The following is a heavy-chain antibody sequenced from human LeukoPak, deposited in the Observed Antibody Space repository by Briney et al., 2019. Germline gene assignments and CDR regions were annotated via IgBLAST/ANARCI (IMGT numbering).Heavy chain of an antibody. CDR2: IFYSGTT. V-gene: IGHV4-39*01. J-gene: IGHJ4*02. CDR1: GDSISSSSYY. D-gene: IGHD6-13*01. CDR3: ATYSSSWYFFDY. Sequence: SETLSLTCTVSGDSISSSSYYWGWIRQPPGKGLEWIGSIFYSGTTSYNPSLKSRVTIPVDTSKNQLSLKLSSVTAADTAVFYCATYSSSWYFFDYWGQGTLVTVSS.